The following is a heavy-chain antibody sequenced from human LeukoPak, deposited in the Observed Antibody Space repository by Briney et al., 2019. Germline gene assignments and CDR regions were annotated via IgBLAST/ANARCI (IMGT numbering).Heavy chain of an antibody. V-gene: IGHV4-59*01. D-gene: IGHD3-22*01. CDR1: GGSISSYY. J-gene: IGHJ4*02. CDR2: IYYSEST. CDR3: ARARDYYDSSGYYYRFDY. Sequence: SETLSLTCTVSGGSISSYYWSWIRQPPGKGLEWIGYIYYSESTDYNPSLKSRVTILLDTSKNQFSLKLSSVTAADTAVYYCARARDYYDSSGYYYRFDYWGQGTLVTVSS.